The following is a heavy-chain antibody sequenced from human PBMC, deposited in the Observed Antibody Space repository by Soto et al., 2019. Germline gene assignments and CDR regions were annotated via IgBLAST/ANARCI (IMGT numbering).Heavy chain of an antibody. J-gene: IGHJ4*03. CDR1: GFSLTTSGMG. Sequence: QITLKESGPTLVKPTQTLTLTCTFSGFSLTTSGMGVGWIRQPPGKALEWLALIYWDDDKRYSPSLKSRLTITKDTSKNQVVLTMTIMGPADTGTYYCADRLRIRGVMRAFGFWGKGTLVPVSS. V-gene: IGHV2-5*02. CDR2: IYWDDDK. CDR3: ADRLRIRGVMRAFGF. D-gene: IGHD3-10*01.